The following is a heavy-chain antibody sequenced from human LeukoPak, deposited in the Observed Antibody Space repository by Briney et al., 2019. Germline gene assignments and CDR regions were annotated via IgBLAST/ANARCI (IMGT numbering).Heavy chain of an antibody. CDR1: GFTFSSYW. J-gene: IGHJ4*02. D-gene: IGHD2-15*01. CDR3: ARDKYCSGGSCYPSPPDY. CDR2: IKQDGSEK. Sequence: GGSLRLSCAASGFTFSSYWMSWVRQAPGKGLEWVANIKQDGSEKYYVDSVEGRFTISRDNAKNSLYLQMNSLRAEDTAVYYCARDKYCSGGSCYPSPPDYWGQGTLVTVSS. V-gene: IGHV3-7*01.